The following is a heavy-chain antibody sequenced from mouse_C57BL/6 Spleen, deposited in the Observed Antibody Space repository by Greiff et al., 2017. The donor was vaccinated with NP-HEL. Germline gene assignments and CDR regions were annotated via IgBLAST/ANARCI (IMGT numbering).Heavy chain of an antibody. CDR2: IYPGDGDT. V-gene: IGHV1-82*01. CDR1: GYAFSSSW. CDR3: ARRKEGYFDY. Sequence: QVQLKQSGPELVKPGASVKISCKASGYAFSSSWMNWVKQRPGKGLEWIGRIYPGDGDTNYNGKFKGKATLTADKSSSTAYMQLSSLTSEDSAVYFCARRKEGYFDYWGQGTTLTVSS. J-gene: IGHJ2*01.